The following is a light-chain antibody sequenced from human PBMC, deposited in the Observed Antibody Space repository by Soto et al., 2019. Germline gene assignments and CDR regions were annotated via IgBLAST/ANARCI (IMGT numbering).Light chain of an antibody. Sequence: QSALTQPASVSGSPGQSITISCTGSSSDVGGYNYASWYQHHPDKAPKLTIYDVTNRPSGVSNRFSGSKSGNTASLTISGLQAEDEADYYCISYTSDSTYVVFGGGTQLTVL. CDR2: DVT. CDR3: ISYTSDSTYVV. V-gene: IGLV2-14*03. CDR1: SSDVGGYNY. J-gene: IGLJ2*01.